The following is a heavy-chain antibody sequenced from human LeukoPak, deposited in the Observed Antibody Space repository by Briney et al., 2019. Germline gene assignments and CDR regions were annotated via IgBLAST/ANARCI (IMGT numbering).Heavy chain of an antibody. J-gene: IGHJ3*02. V-gene: IGHV1-69*05. Sequence: SVKVSCKASGGTFSSYAISWVRQAPGQGLEWMGGIIPIFGTANYAQKFQGRVTITTDESTSTAYMELSSLRSEDTAVYYCARVMTGLRSRGAFDIWGQGTMVTVSS. CDR2: IIPIFGTA. CDR3: ARVMTGLRSRGAFDI. D-gene: IGHD5-12*01. CDR1: GGTFSSYA.